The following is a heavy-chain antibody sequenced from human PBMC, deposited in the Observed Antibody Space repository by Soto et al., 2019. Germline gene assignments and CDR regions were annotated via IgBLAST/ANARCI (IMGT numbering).Heavy chain of an antibody. CDR3: ARNARTTGTTVFNYYYYMDV. CDR2: IYYSGST. V-gene: IGHV4-59*08. Sequence: SETLSLTCTVSGGSISSYYWSWIRQPPGKGLEWIGYIYYSGSTNYNPSLKSRVTISVDTSKNQFSLKLSSVTAADTAVYYCARNARTTGTTVFNYYYYMDVWGKGTTVTVSS. CDR1: GGSISSYY. D-gene: IGHD1-1*01. J-gene: IGHJ6*03.